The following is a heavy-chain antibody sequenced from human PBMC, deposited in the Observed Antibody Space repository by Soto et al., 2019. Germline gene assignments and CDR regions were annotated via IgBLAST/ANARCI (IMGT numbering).Heavy chain of an antibody. Sequence: LRLSCAASGFTFSSYAMSWVRQAPGKGLEWVSAISGSGGSTYYADSVKGRFTISRDNSKNTLYLQMNSLRAEDTAVYYCAKSPLHYYDSSGPQNDAFDIWGQGTMVTVSS. CDR3: AKSPLHYYDSSGPQNDAFDI. J-gene: IGHJ3*02. V-gene: IGHV3-23*01. D-gene: IGHD3-22*01. CDR2: ISGSGGST. CDR1: GFTFSSYA.